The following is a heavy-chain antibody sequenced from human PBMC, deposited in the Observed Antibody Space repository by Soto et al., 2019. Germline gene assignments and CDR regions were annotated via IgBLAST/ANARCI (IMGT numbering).Heavy chain of an antibody. J-gene: IGHJ4*02. CDR3: ARDGGGYNFYYFDY. Sequence: PSETLSLTCSVSGGSISSIDYFWSWSRQPPGKGLEWIGFIYHTGTTYYNPSLRSRVTISIDTSKSQFSMKLNSVTAADTAVYYCARDGGGYNFYYFDYWGQGTLVTVSS. D-gene: IGHD5-12*01. CDR1: GGSISSIDYF. CDR2: IYHTGTT. V-gene: IGHV4-30-4*01.